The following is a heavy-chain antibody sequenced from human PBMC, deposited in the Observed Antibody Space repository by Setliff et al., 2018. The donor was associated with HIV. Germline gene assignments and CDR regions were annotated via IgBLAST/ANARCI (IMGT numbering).Heavy chain of an antibody. CDR3: ARIDPTAYHYHMDV. D-gene: IGHD3-9*01. V-gene: IGHV1-2*02. CDR2: MHPNTGAT. CDR1: GNTFTGYY. Sequence: ASVKVSCKACGNTFTGYYINWVRQAPGQGLEWMGWMHPNTGATSYAQKFQGRVSMTRDMSISTAYMELARLRSDDSAVYYCARIDPTAYHYHMDVWGKGTTVAVSS. J-gene: IGHJ6*03.